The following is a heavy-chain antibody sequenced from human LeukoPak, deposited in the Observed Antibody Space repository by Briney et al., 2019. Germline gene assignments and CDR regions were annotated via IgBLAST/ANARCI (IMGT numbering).Heavy chain of an antibody. V-gene: IGHV1-2*02. D-gene: IGHD6-13*01. CDR2: INPNSGGT. Sequence: ASVKVSCKASGYTFTGYYMHWVRQAPGQGLEWMGWINPNSGGTNYAQKFQGRVTMTRDTSISTAYMELSRLRSDDTAVYYCAKDVMSSISEGGYYFDYWGQGTLVTVSS. CDR1: GYTFTGYY. J-gene: IGHJ4*02. CDR3: AKDVMSSISEGGYYFDY.